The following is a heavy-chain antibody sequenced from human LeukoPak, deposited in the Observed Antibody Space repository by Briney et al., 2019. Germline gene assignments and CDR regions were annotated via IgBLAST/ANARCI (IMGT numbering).Heavy chain of an antibody. D-gene: IGHD2/OR15-2a*01. J-gene: IGHJ4*02. V-gene: IGHV3-30-3*01. CDR2: ISYDGSNK. CDR1: GFTFSPYT. CDR3: ARVRYCISTTCPGVFDY. Sequence: GGSLRLSCAASGFTFSPYTMNWVRQAPGKGLEWVAVISYDGSNKFYADSVKGQLTISRDNSKNTLYLEMNSLRAEDTAVYYCARVRYCISTTCPGVFDYWGQGTLVTVSS.